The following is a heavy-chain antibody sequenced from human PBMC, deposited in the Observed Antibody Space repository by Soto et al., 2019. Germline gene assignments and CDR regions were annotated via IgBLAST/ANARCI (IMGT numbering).Heavy chain of an antibody. D-gene: IGHD5-18*01. V-gene: IGHV4-34*01. CDR2: INHSGST. J-gene: IGHJ4*02. Sequence: SETLSLTCAVYGGSFSGYYWSWIRQPPGKGLEWIGEINHSGSTNYNPSLKSRVTISVDTSKNQFSLKLSSVTAADTAVYYCARGKYSYGLKYYFDYWGQGTLVTVSS. CDR3: ARGKYSYGLKYYFDY. CDR1: GGSFSGYY.